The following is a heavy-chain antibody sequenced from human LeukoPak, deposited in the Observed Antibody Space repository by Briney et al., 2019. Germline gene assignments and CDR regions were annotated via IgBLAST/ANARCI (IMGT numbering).Heavy chain of an antibody. CDR2: INHSGST. CDR1: GGSFSGYY. D-gene: IGHD5-18*01. Sequence: KPSETLSLTCAVYGGSFSGYYWSWIRQPPGKGLEWIGEINHSGSTNYNPSLKSRVTISVDTSKNQFSLKLSSVTAADTAVYYCARRGYSITYYYYMDVRGKGTTVTISS. V-gene: IGHV4-34*01. CDR3: ARRGYSITYYYYMDV. J-gene: IGHJ6*03.